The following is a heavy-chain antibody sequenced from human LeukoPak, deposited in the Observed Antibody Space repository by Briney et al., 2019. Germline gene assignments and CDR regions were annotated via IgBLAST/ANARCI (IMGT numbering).Heavy chain of an antibody. CDR2: MNPNNGNT. CDR3: ARDQKYSSGWYLPLDY. CDR1: GYTFTNYD. V-gene: IGHV1-8*01. Sequence: ASVKVSCKASGYTFTNYDINWVRQATGQGLEWMGWMNPNNGNTGYAQKFQGRVTMTRDMSTSTVYMELSSLRSEDTAVYYCARDQKYSSGWYLPLDYWGQGTLVTVSS. J-gene: IGHJ4*02. D-gene: IGHD6-19*01.